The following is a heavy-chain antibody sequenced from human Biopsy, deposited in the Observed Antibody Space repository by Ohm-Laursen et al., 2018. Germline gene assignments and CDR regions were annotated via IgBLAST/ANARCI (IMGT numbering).Heavy chain of an antibody. CDR1: GGSISSGGSY. Sequence: TLSLTCTVSGGSISSGGSYWSWIRQRPGKGLEWIGYIFNSANTYYNPSLKNLITISGDTSKNQFSLKLNSVTAADTAVYYCARGDYFDSNGYFWFDPWGQGTLSPSPQ. J-gene: IGHJ5*02. CDR2: IFNSANT. CDR3: ARGDYFDSNGYFWFDP. D-gene: IGHD3-22*01. V-gene: IGHV4-31*01.